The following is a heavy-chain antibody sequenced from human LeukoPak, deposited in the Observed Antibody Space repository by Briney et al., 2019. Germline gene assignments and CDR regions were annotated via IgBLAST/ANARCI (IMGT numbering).Heavy chain of an antibody. CDR3: ARDQKLWFGELWTYYYMDV. CDR2: INPNSGGT. Sequence: AASVKVSCKASGYTFTGYYMHWVRQAPGQGLEWMGWINPNSGGTNYAQKFQGRVTMTRDTSISTAYMELSRLRSDDTAVYYCARDQKLWFGELWTYYYMDVWGKGTTVTVSS. J-gene: IGHJ6*03. CDR1: GYTFTGYY. D-gene: IGHD3-10*01. V-gene: IGHV1-2*02.